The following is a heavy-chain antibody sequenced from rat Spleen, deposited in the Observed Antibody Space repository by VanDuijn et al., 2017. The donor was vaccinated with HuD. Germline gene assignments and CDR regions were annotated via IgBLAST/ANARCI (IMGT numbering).Heavy chain of an antibody. CDR1: GFFLSTFY. Sequence: EVQLVEAGGGLVQPGRSLKLSCAASGFFLSTFYIAWVRPAPTKGLEWVATISYDGSSTYDRDSVKGRFTISRDDAKSTLYLQMDSLRSEDTATYYCARTEIQLDYFDYWGQGVMVTVSS. D-gene: IGHD1-5*01. CDR3: ARTEIQLDYFDY. J-gene: IGHJ2*01. V-gene: IGHV5-29*01. CDR2: ISYDGSST.